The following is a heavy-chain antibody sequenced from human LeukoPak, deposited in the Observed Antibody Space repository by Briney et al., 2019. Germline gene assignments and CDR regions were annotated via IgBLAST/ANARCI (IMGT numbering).Heavy chain of an antibody. J-gene: IGHJ3*02. CDR2: INHSGST. V-gene: IGHV4-39*07. Sequence: SETLSLTCTVSGGPISSSSYYWGWIRQPPGKGLEWIGEINHSGSTNYNSSLKGRVTISVDTSKNQFSLKLSSVTAADTAVYYCARGAFDIWGQGTMVTVSS. CDR3: ARGAFDI. CDR1: GGPISSSSYY.